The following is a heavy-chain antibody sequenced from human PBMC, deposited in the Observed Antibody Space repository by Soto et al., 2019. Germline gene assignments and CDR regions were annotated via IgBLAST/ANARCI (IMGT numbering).Heavy chain of an antibody. CDR1: GYTFNIYA. CDR3: ARAPAGNVNGGFDP. V-gene: IGHV1-3*05. J-gene: IGHJ5*02. Sequence: QVQLVQSGAEEKKPGASVKVSCKGSGYTFNIYAIHWVRQAPGQRLEWMGWINVGNGNTKYSQKFQGRVTITTDTSASTANMELYRLRSEDTAVYYWARAPAGNVNGGFDPGGQGTLVTVFS. D-gene: IGHD1-1*01. CDR2: INVGNGNT.